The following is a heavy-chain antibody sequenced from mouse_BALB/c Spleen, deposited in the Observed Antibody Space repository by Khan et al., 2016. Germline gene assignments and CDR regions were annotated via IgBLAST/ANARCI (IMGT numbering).Heavy chain of an antibody. CDR1: GYTFSSYW. D-gene: IGHD2-3*01. V-gene: IGHV1-9*01. J-gene: IGHJ4*01. Sequence: QIQLVQSGAELMKPGASVKIPCKATGYTFSSYWIEWVKQRPGHGLEWIGEILPGSGSATYNEKFKGKATFTADTSSNTAYMQLSSLTSEDSAVYYCARWLLGAMDYWGQGTSVTVSS. CDR2: ILPGSGSA. CDR3: ARWLLGAMDY.